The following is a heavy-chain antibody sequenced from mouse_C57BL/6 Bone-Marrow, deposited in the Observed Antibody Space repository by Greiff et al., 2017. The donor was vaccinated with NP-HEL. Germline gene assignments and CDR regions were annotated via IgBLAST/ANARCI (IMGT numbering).Heavy chain of an antibody. J-gene: IGHJ3*01. CDR2: INPRSGNT. Sequence: QVQLKQSGAELARPGASVKLSCKASGYTFTSYGISWVKQRTGQGLEWIGEINPRSGNTYYNEKFKGKATLTADKSSSTAYMELRSLTSEDSAVYFCARSYYSNYWFAYWGQGTLVTVSA. CDR3: ARSYYSNYWFAY. CDR1: GYTFTSYG. V-gene: IGHV1-81*01. D-gene: IGHD2-5*01.